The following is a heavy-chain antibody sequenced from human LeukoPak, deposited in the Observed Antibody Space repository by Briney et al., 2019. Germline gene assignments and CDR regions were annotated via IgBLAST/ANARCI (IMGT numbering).Heavy chain of an antibody. V-gene: IGHV4-59*01. CDR3: ASLSEYCSAGSCYLGWFDP. D-gene: IGHD2-15*01. CDR2: MYYSGST. CDR1: GGSISSYY. Sequence: PSETLSLTCSVSGGSISSYYWSWIRQPPGKGLEWIGYMYYSGSTNYNPSLKSRVTISVDTSKNQFSLKLNSVTAADTAVYYCASLSEYCSAGSCYLGWFDPWGQGTLVTVSS. J-gene: IGHJ5*02.